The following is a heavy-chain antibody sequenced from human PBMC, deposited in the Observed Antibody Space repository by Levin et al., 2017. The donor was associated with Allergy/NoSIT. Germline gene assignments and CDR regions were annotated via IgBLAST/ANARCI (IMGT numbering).Heavy chain of an antibody. CDR2: IYSGGST. V-gene: IGHV3-66*02. CDR1: GFTVSSNY. J-gene: IGHJ4*02. Sequence: HPGGSLRLSCAASGFTVSSNYMSWVRQAPGKGLEWVSVIYSGGSTYYADSVKGRFTISRDNSKNTLYLQMNSLRAEDTAVYYCARESSRRAAASGDYWGQGTLVTVSS. D-gene: IGHD6-13*01. CDR3: ARESSRRAAASGDY.